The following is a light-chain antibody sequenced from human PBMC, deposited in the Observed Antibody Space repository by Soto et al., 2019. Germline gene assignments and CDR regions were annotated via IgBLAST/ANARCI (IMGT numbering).Light chain of an antibody. J-gene: IGLJ3*02. CDR3: SSYTTSKIRV. CDR1: SNDIGGYNY. V-gene: IGLV2-14*03. CDR2: DVA. Sequence: QSALTQPASVSGSPGQSITISCTGTSNDIGGYNYVSWYQQHPGKAPKLMIHDVANRPSGVSNRFSGSKSGNTASLTISGLQAADEADYYCSSYTTSKIRVFGGGTKLTVL.